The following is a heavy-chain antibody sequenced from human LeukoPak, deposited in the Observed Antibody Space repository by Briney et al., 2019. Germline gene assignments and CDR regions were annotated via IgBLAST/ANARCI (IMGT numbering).Heavy chain of an antibody. CDR2: IRSKAYGGTA. J-gene: IGHJ4*02. D-gene: IGHD3-10*01. V-gene: IGHV3-49*04. Sequence: GRSLRLSCTVSGFTFGDYAMSWVRQAPGKGLEWVGFIRSKAYGGTAEYAASVKGRFAISRDDSKSIAYLQMNSLKTEDTAVYYCTRAYYYGSGSYYKDYFDYWGQGTLVTVSS. CDR1: GFTFGDYA. CDR3: TRAYYYGSGSYYKDYFDY.